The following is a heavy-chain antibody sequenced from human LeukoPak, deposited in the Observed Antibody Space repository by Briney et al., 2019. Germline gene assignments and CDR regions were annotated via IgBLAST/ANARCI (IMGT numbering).Heavy chain of an antibody. CDR3: ARHGHYYDSSGYYSIPDF. J-gene: IGHJ4*02. D-gene: IGHD3-22*01. CDR1: GGSINSYY. CDR2: IYTSGST. Sequence: PSETLSLTCTVSGGSINSYYWSWIRQPAGKGLEWIGRIYTSGSTTYNPSLKSRVTMSVDTSKNQFSLKLSSVTAADTAVYFCARHGHYYDSSGYYSIPDFWGQGTLVTVSS. V-gene: IGHV4-4*07.